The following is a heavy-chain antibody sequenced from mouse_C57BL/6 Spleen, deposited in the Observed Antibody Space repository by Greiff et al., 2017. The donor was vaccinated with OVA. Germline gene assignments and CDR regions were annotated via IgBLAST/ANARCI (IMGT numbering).Heavy chain of an antibody. D-gene: IGHD3-2*02. Sequence: VQLQQSGPELVKPGASVKISCKASGYAFSSSWMNWVKQRPGKGLEWIGRIYPGDGDTNYNGKFKGKATLTADKSSSTAYMQLSSLTSEDSAVYFCARSLDSSGYNYARDYWGQGTSVTVSS. CDR2: IYPGDGDT. CDR3: ARSLDSSGYNYARDY. CDR1: GYAFSSSW. V-gene: IGHV1-82*01. J-gene: IGHJ4*01.